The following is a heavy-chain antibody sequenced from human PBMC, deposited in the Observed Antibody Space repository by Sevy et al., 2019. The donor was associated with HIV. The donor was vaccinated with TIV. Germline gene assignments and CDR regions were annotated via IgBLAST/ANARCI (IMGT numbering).Heavy chain of an antibody. Sequence: RGCLRLSCAASGFTFSGSDMHWVRQVKGKGLERISSIGTLADTFYADSVKGRFTIARDNAQSYLYLHMSSLKVGDTAIYFCVRGLQTHCDRTACPLDYWGQGTLVTVSS. CDR1: GFTFSGSD. V-gene: IGHV3-13*01. CDR2: IGTLADT. CDR3: VRGLQTHCDRTACPLDY. J-gene: IGHJ4*02. D-gene: IGHD2-21*01.